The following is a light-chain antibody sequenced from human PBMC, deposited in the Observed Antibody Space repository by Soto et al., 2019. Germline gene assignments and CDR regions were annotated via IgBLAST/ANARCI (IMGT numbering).Light chain of an antibody. V-gene: IGLV2-14*03. CDR3: SAYSDIDTKV. CDR2: EVN. J-gene: IGLJ1*01. Sequence: QSALAQPASVSGSPGQSITISCGGTSSDVGAYIYVSWYQQFPGKAPKLILYEVNNRPSGGSNRFSGSKSGTTASLTISGLQPEDEADYYCSAYSDIDTKVFGTGTKVTVL. CDR1: SSDVGAYIY.